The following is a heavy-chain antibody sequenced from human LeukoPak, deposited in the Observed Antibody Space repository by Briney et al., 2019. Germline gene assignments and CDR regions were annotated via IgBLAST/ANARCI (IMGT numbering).Heavy chain of an antibody. CDR2: ISYDGSNK. CDR1: GFTFSSYA. Sequence: GGSLRLSCAASGFTFSSYAMHWVRQAPGKGLEWVAVISYDGSNKYYADSVKGRFTISRDNSKNTLYLQMNSLRAEDTAVYYCARDQSRSSSWYQIPEWGAFDIWGQGTMVTVSS. D-gene: IGHD6-13*01. V-gene: IGHV3-30-3*01. CDR3: ARDQSRSSSWYQIPEWGAFDI. J-gene: IGHJ3*02.